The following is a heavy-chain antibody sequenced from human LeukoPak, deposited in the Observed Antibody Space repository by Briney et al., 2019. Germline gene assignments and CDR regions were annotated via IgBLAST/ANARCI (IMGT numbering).Heavy chain of an antibody. J-gene: IGHJ5*02. CDR2: IYYSGST. Sequence: SETLSLTCTVSGGSISSSSYYWGWIRQPPGKGLEWIGSIYYSGSTYYNPSLKSRVTISVDTSKNQSSLKLSSVTAADTAVYYCASVKWELGSWGQGTLVTVSS. D-gene: IGHD1-26*01. CDR1: GGSISSSSYY. CDR3: ASVKWELGS. V-gene: IGHV4-39*01.